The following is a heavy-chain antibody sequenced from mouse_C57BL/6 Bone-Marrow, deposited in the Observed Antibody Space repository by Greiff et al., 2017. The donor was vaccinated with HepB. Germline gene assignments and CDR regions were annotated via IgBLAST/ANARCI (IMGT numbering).Heavy chain of an antibody. CDR1: GYAFTNYL. CDR3: ARDDYFDY. CDR2: INPGSGGT. V-gene: IGHV1-54*01. Sequence: VQLQQSGAELVRPGSSVKVSCKASGYAFTNYLIEWVKQRPGQGLEWIGVINPGSGGTNYNEKFKGKATLTADKSSSTAYMQLSSLTPEDSAVYFCARDDYFDYWGQGTTLTVSS. J-gene: IGHJ2*01.